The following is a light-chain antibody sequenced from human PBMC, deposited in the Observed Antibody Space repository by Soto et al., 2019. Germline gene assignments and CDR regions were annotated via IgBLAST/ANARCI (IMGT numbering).Light chain of an antibody. J-gene: IGKJ1*01. CDR2: AAS. CDR3: LQENSYPRT. CDR1: QSISSW. Sequence: DIHMTQSPSTLSASVGDRVTITCRASQSISSWLAWYQQKPGKAPKRLIYAASSLQSGVPSRFSGSRSGTEFTLTISSLQPEDFATYYCLQENSYPRTFGQGTKVDIK. V-gene: IGKV1-5*01.